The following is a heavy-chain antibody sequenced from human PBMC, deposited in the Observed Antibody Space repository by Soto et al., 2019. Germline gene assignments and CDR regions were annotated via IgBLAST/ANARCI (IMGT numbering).Heavy chain of an antibody. J-gene: IGHJ4*02. CDR3: ARSEVRYNWNDVGFYFDY. D-gene: IGHD1-1*01. Sequence: GGSLRLSCAASGFTFSSYSMNWVRQAPGKGLEWVSSISSSSSYIYYADSVKGRFTISRDNAKNSLYLQMNSLRAEDTAVYYCARSEVRYNWNDVGFYFDYWGQGTLVTVSS. CDR1: GFTFSSYS. V-gene: IGHV3-21*01. CDR2: ISSSSSYI.